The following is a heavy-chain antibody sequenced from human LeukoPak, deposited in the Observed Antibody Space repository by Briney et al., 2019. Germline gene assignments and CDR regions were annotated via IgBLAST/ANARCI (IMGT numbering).Heavy chain of an antibody. D-gene: IGHD3-22*01. CDR3: ASPDYYDSSGDYAFDI. J-gene: IGHJ3*02. V-gene: IGHV3-21*01. Sequence: GGSLRLSCAASGFTFSSYSMNRVRQAPGKGLEWVSSISSSSSYIYYADSVKGRFTISRDNAKNSLYLQMNSLRAEDTAVYYCASPDYYDSSGDYAFDIWGQGTMVTVSS. CDR2: ISSSSSYI. CDR1: GFTFSSYS.